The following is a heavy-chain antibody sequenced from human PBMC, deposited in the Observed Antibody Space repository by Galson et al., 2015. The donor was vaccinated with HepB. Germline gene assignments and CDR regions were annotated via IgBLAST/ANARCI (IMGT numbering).Heavy chain of an antibody. CDR2: IIPILGIA. Sequence: SVKVSCKASGGTFSSYAISWVRQAPGQGLEWMGRIIPILGIANYAQKFQGRVTITADKSTSTAYMELSSLRSEDTAVYYCARGPVAVADNWFDPWGQGTLVTVSS. D-gene: IGHD6-19*01. V-gene: IGHV1-69*04. CDR1: GGTFSSYA. CDR3: ARGPVAVADNWFDP. J-gene: IGHJ5*02.